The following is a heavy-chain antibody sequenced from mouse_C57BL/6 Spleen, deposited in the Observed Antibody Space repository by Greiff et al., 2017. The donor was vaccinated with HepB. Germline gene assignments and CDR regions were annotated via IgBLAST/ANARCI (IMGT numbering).Heavy chain of an antibody. J-gene: IGHJ4*01. CDR2: ISSGSSTI. CDR3: ARGGYSSGMDY. CDR1: GFTFSDYG. D-gene: IGHD2-12*01. V-gene: IGHV5-17*01. Sequence: EVQRLESGGGLVKPGGSLKLSCAASGFTFSDYGMHWVRQAPEKGLEWVAYISSGSSTIYYADTVKGLFTISRDNAKNTLFLQMTSLRSEDTAMYYCARGGYSSGMDYWGQGTSVTVSS.